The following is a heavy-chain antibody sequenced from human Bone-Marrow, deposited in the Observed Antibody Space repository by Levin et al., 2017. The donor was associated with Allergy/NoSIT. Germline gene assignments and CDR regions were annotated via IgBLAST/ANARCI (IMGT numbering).Heavy chain of an antibody. CDR3: ARGTAPTKDY. CDR2: INTYSGVT. J-gene: IGHJ4*02. V-gene: IGHV1-2*02. Sequence: ASVKVSCKASSFTRNGCRSPGVVRATGQALEWMGWINTYSGVTNYAPRFQGRVTMTRDTSISTAYLDLSGLRSDDTAIYFCARGTAPTKDYWGQGTLVSVSS. CDR1: SFTRNGCR. D-gene: IGHD2-21*02.